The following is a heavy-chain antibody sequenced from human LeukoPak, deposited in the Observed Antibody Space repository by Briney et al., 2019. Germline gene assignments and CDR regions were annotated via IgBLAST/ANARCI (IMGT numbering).Heavy chain of an antibody. CDR1: GVSISSYY. V-gene: IGHV4-4*07. D-gene: IGHD6-19*01. CDR3: ARLVSGWEPYYYYYMDV. CDR2: IYTCGRT. Sequence: SETLSLTSTVSGVSISSYYCSWIPQPAGKRLEWISRIYTCGRTNYNPSLKSRVTMSVDTSKNQFSLKLSSVTAADTAVYYCARLVSGWEPYYYYYMDVWGKGTTVTVSS. J-gene: IGHJ6*03.